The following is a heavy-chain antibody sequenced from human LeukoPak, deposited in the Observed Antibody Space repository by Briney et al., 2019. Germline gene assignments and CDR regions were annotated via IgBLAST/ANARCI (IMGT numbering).Heavy chain of an antibody. J-gene: IGHJ4*02. Sequence: PGGSLRLSCAASGFTFSSYSMNWVRQAPGKGLEWVSSISGSSSYIYYADSVKGRFTISRDNAKNSLYLQMNSLRAEDTAVYYCAREFGELSNYWGQGTLVTVSS. CDR1: GFTFSSYS. CDR3: AREFGELSNY. D-gene: IGHD3-10*01. V-gene: IGHV3-21*01. CDR2: ISGSSSYI.